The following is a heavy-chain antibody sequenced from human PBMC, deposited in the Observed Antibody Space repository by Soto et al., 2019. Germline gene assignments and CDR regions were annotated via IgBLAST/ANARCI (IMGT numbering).Heavy chain of an antibody. J-gene: IGHJ6*02. V-gene: IGHV3-23*01. CDR1: GFTFSDNA. CDR2: ISDDGDST. D-gene: IGHD6-19*01. Sequence: GGSLRLSCGASGFTFSDNAMTWVRQAPGKGLEWVSSISDDGDSTYYADSAKGRFAVSRDNSKNTLFLHMNSLGAEDTAVYYCAKSLSTAVNYGLDVWGQGTSVTVSS. CDR3: AKSLSTAVNYGLDV.